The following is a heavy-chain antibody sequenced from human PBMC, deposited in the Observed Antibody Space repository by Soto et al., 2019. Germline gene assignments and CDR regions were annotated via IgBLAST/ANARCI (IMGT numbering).Heavy chain of an antibody. CDR2: IYYSGST. CDR3: ARQGRGQWLVSDYYMDV. D-gene: IGHD6-19*01. J-gene: IGHJ6*03. Sequence: QVQLQESGPGLVKPSETLSLTCTVSGGSISSYYWSWIRQPPGKGLEWIGYIYYSGSTNYNPSLKSRVTISVDTSKNQFSLKLSSVTAADTAVYYCARQGRGQWLVSDYYMDVWGKGTTVTVSS. V-gene: IGHV4-59*08. CDR1: GGSISSYY.